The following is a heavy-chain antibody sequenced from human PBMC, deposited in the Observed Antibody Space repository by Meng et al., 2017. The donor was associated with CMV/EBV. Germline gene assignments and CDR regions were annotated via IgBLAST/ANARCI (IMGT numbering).Heavy chain of an antibody. D-gene: IGHD5-24*01. J-gene: IGHJ3*02. Sequence: GESLKISCAASGFTFSGSAMHWVRQASGEGLEWVGRIRSKANSYATAYAASVKGRFTISRDDSKNTAYLQMNSLKTEDTAVYYCTTPREGAFDIWGQGTMVTVSS. CDR1: GFTFSGSA. CDR2: IRSKANSYAT. CDR3: TTPREGAFDI. V-gene: IGHV3-73*01.